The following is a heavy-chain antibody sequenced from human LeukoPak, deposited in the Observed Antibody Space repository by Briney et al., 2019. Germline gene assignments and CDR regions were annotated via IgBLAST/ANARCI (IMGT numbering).Heavy chain of an antibody. CDR3: ARNSHGYSSGWLQFNFDY. CDR1: GYTFTTYG. D-gene: IGHD6-19*01. V-gene: IGHV1-18*01. CDR2: ISAYNGNT. J-gene: IGHJ4*02. Sequence: ASVKVSCKASGYTFTTYGIIWVRQAPGQGLEWMGWISAYNGNTNYAQNLQDRVTMTTDTSTNTAYMELRSLRSDDTAVYYCARNSHGYSSGWLQFNFDYWGQGTLVTVSS.